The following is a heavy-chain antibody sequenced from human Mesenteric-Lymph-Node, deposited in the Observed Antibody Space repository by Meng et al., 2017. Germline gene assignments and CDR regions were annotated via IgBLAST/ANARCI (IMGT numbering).Heavy chain of an antibody. CDR1: GFSLSTNGIR. J-gene: IGHJ5*02. Sequence: SGPTLVKPTQTLTLTCTFSGFSLSTNGIRVSWIRQPPGKALERLARIDWDDDKFYSTSLKTRLTISKDTSKNQVVLTMTNMDPVDTATYYCARTPRSGWTYGCFDPWGPGVVVTVSS. CDR2: IDWDDDK. V-gene: IGHV2-70*04. CDR3: ARTPRSGWTYGCFDP. D-gene: IGHD6-19*01.